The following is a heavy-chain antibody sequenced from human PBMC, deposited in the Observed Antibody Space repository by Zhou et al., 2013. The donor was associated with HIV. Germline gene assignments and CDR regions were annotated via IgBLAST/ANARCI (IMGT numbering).Heavy chain of an antibody. CDR1: GGTFSNFA. D-gene: IGHD2-2*01. V-gene: IGHV1-69*12. J-gene: IGHJ4*02. CDR2: IIPIFGIA. CDR3: ARSLEDIVVVPAAISRPLDY. Sequence: QVQLVQSGAEVKKPGSSVKVSCKTSGGTFSNFAISWVRQAPGQGLEWMGGIIPIFGIAKYAQKFQGRVTITADASTSTVYMELSSLRSEDTAVYYCARSLEDIVVVPAAISRPLDYWGQGTLVTVSS.